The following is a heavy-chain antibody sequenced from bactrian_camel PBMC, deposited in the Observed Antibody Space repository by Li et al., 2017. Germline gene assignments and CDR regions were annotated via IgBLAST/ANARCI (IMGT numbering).Heavy chain of an antibody. CDR1: EYTSCTYG. J-gene: IGHJ4*01. Sequence: HVQLVESGGGSVQAGGSLRLSCAASEYTSCTYGMSWYRQSPGKEREFVAKIYSDGSTRYPDSVKGRFTISRDNAKNTLSLQLNSLKTEDTAMYYCASRVGMCGPNWSKLRFDSRGPGTQVTVS. CDR3: ASRVGMCGPNWSKLRFDS. V-gene: IGHV3S55*01. D-gene: IGHD1*01. CDR2: IYSDGST.